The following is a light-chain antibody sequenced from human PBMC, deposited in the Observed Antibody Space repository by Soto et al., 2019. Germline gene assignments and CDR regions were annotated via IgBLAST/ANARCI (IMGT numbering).Light chain of an antibody. CDR3: CSYADTYVE. V-gene: IGLV2-11*01. Sequence: QSALTQPCSVSGSPGQSVAISCTGTSSYVGAYNYVSWYQQHPGKAPKLMIYDVDKRPSGVPDRFSGSKSGNTASLTISGLQAEDEADYYCCSYADTYVELGGGTKLTVL. CDR2: DVD. CDR1: SSYVGAYNY. J-gene: IGLJ2*01.